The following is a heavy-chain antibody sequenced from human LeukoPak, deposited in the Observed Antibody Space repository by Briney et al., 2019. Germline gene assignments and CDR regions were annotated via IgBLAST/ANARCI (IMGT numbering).Heavy chain of an antibody. CDR2: INWNGGST. Sequence: GGPLRLSCAASGFTFDDYGMSWVRQAPGKGLEWVSGINWNGGSTGYADSVKGRFTISRDNAKNSLYLQMNSLRAEDTALYYCAREGGYHCSSTSCPNDAFDIWGQGTMVTVSS. V-gene: IGHV3-20*04. CDR1: GFTFDDYG. CDR3: AREGGYHCSSTSCPNDAFDI. D-gene: IGHD2-2*01. J-gene: IGHJ3*02.